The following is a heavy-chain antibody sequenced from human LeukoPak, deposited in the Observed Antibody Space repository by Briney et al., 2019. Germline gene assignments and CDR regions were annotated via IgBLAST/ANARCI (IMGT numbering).Heavy chain of an antibody. D-gene: IGHD2-2*01. V-gene: IGHV1-18*04. Sequence: ASVKVSCKASGYTFTSYGISWVRQAPGQGLEWMGWISAYNGNTNYAQKLQGRVTMTTDTSTSTAYMELRSLRSDDTAVYYCARDLPLIVVVPAATRRNWFDPWGQGTLVTVSS. CDR3: ARDLPLIVVVPAATRRNWFDP. CDR1: GYTFTSYG. CDR2: ISAYNGNT. J-gene: IGHJ5*02.